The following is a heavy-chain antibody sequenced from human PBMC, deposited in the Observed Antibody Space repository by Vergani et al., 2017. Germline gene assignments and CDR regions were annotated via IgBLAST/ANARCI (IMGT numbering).Heavy chain of an antibody. CDR2: ISPDGDIT. J-gene: IGHJ4*02. CDR3: LTGTTEPY. CDR1: GFAFDRYW. V-gene: IGHV3-74*01. D-gene: IGHD4-17*01. Sequence: EEQLVESGGGLVQPGGSLRLSCAASGFAFDRYWMHWVRQTPEKGLVWVSRISPDGDITLNADSVKGRFTISRDNARTTLYLQMTNLRAEDTAVYYCLTGTTEPYWGQGTLDTVSS.